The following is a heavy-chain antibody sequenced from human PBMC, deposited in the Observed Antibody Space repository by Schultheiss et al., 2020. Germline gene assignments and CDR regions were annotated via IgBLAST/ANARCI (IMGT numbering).Heavy chain of an antibody. CDR2: IYYSGST. J-gene: IGHJ4*02. Sequence: SETLSLTCAVSGGSISSSNWWSWVRQPPGKGLEWIGSIYYSGSTYYNPSLKSRVTISVDTSKNQFSLKLSSVTAADTAVYYCASGAGDRDYWGQGTLVTVSS. CDR1: GGSISSSNW. V-gene: IGHV4-39*01. CDR3: ASGAGDRDY. D-gene: IGHD7-27*01.